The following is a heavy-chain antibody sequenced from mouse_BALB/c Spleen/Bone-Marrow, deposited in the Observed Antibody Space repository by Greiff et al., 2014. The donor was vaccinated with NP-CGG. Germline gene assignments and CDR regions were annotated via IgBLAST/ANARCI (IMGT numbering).Heavy chain of an antibody. J-gene: IGHJ2*01. CDR3: ARSCGAYGYDGGYYFDY. D-gene: IGHD2-2*01. CDR2: ISCYNGAT. CDR1: GYSFTGYY. Sequence: LVKTGASVKISCKASGYSFTGYYMHWVKQSHGKSLEWIGYISCYNGATSYNQKFKGKATFTVDTSSSTAYMQSNSRTSEDSAVDYGARSCGAYGYDGGYYFDYWGQGTTLTVSS. V-gene: IGHV1S34*01.